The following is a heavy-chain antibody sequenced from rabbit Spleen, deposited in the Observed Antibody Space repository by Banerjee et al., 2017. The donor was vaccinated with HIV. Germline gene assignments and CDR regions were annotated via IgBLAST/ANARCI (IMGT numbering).Heavy chain of an antibody. Sequence: QSLEESGGDLVKPGASLTLTCTASGVSFSISSYMCWVRQAPGKGLEWIACIDAGDSGFTYFANWAKGRFTVSKTSSTTVTLHMTSLTAADTATYFFARDTSSSFSSYGMDLWGPGTLVTVS. V-gene: IGHV1S40*01. J-gene: IGHJ6*01. CDR1: GVSFSISSY. CDR3: ARDTSSSFSSYGMDL. D-gene: IGHD1-1*01. CDR2: IDAGDSGFT.